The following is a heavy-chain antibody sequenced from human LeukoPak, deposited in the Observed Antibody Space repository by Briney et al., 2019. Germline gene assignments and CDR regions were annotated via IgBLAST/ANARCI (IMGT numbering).Heavy chain of an antibody. CDR1: GYTFSNYG. CDR2: ISVYNGDT. J-gene: IGHJ4*02. V-gene: IGHV1-18*01. CDR3: ARDLEVTGTTAGN. D-gene: IGHD1-1*01. Sequence: EASVKVSCKASGYTFSNYGISWVRQAPGHGLEWMAWISVYNGDTNYAQNFQGRVTLTTDTSTSTAYMELRSLRSDDTAVYYCARDLEVTGTTAGNWGQGTLVTVSS.